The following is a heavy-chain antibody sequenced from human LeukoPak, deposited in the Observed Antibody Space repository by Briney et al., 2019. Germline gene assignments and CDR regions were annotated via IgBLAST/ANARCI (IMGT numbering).Heavy chain of an antibody. Sequence: GGSLRLSCAASGFTFSSYGMHWVRQAPGKGLEWVAVIWYDGSNKYYVDSVKGRFTISRDNSKNTLYLQMNSLRAEDTAVYYCARETLYDSSGYYYYYYGMDVWGQGTTVTVSS. V-gene: IGHV3-33*01. CDR3: ARETLYDSSGYYYYYYGMDV. CDR1: GFTFSSYG. J-gene: IGHJ6*02. CDR2: IWYDGSNK. D-gene: IGHD3-22*01.